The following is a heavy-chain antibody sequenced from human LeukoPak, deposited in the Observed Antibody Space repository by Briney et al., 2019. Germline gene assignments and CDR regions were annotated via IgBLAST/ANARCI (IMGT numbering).Heavy chain of an antibody. CDR1: GGTFSSYA. Sequence: GSSVNVSCKASGGTFSSYAISWVRQAPGQGLEWMGGIIPIFGTANYAQKFQGRVTITADESTSTAYMELSSLRSEDTAVYYCARAPLEYCSSTSCWYFDYWGQGTLVTVSS. D-gene: IGHD2-2*01. CDR3: ARAPLEYCSSTSCWYFDY. J-gene: IGHJ4*02. V-gene: IGHV1-69*01. CDR2: IIPIFGTA.